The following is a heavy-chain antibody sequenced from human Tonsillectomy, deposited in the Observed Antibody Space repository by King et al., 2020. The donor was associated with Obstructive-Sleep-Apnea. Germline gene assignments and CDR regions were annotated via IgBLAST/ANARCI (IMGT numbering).Heavy chain of an antibody. V-gene: IGHV5-51*01. CDR1: GYSFTSYW. J-gene: IGHJ3*02. CDR2: IYPGDCDT. CDR3: ARPRIVGATRDAFDI. D-gene: IGHD1-26*01. Sequence: LQLVQSGAEVKKPGESLKISCKGSGYSFTSYWIGWVRQMPGKGLEWMGIIYPGDCDTRYIPSFQGQVTISDDKSISTAYRQWSSLKASDTAMYYCARPRIVGATRDAFDIWGQGTMVTVSS.